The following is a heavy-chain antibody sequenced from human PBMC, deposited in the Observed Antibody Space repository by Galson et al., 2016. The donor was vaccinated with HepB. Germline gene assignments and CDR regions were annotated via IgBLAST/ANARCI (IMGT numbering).Heavy chain of an antibody. J-gene: IGHJ4*02. CDR2: ISTGATTT. Sequence: SLRLSCAASEFPFSTYGMHWVRQAPGKGLEWVSHISTGATTTYYADSVKGRFTISRDNANNSLFLQLSSLRAEDTAVYYCARVRVPQDASGYFYPFYYFDYWGQGTLVTVSS. CDR3: ARVRVPQDASGYFYPFYYFDY. V-gene: IGHV3-48*03. D-gene: IGHD2-15*01. CDR1: EFPFSTYG.